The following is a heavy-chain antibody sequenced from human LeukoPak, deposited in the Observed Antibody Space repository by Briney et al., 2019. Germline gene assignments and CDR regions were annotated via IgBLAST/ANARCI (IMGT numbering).Heavy chain of an antibody. Sequence: GGSLRLSCAASGFTFSGYSMNWVRQAPGKGLEWVSSISSSSSYIYYADSVKGRFTISRDNAKNSLYLQMNSLRAEDTAVYYCARDLAYYYYDSSGYYGNPIDYWGQGTLVTVSS. CDR1: GFTFSGYS. V-gene: IGHV3-21*01. J-gene: IGHJ4*02. CDR3: ARDLAYYYYDSSGYYGNPIDY. D-gene: IGHD3-22*01. CDR2: ISSSSSYI.